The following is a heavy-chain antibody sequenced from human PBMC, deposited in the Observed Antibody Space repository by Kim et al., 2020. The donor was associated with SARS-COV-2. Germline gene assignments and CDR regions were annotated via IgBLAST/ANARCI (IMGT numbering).Heavy chain of an antibody. V-gene: IGHV3-48*03. CDR1: GFTFSSYE. CDR3: ARAQRFGSYGMDV. D-gene: IGHD3-10*01. J-gene: IGHJ6*02. Sequence: GGSLRLSCAASGFTFSSYEMNWVRQAPGKGLEWVSYISSSANMIFYADSVKGRFAISRDNAKNSLFLEMNSLRAEDTAVYYCARAQRFGSYGMDVWGPGT. CDR2: ISSSANMI.